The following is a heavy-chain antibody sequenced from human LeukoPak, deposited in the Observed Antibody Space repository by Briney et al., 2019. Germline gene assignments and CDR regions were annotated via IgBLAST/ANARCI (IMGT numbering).Heavy chain of an antibody. J-gene: IGHJ4*02. CDR2: IYPGDSDT. Sequence: PGQSLKISCRGSGYSFTSYWIGWVRQMPGKGLEWMGIIYPGDSDTRYSPSFQGQVTISADKSISTAYLQWSSLKASDTAMYYCARHESVDTAMVGFDYWGQGTLVTVSS. CDR3: ARHESVDTAMVGFDY. V-gene: IGHV5-51*01. D-gene: IGHD5-18*01. CDR1: GYSFTSYW.